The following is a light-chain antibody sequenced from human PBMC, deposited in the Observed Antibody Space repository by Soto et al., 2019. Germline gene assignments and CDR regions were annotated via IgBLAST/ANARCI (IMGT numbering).Light chain of an antibody. J-gene: IGKJ5*01. CDR1: QSVSSN. CDR3: QQYNNWPPIT. V-gene: IGKV3-15*01. CDR2: GAS. Sequence: EIVMTQSPATLSVSPGERATLSCRASQSVSSNLAWYQQKPGQAPRLLIYGASTRATGIPARFSGSGSVTEFTLTNSSPQSEDFAVYYCQQYNNWPPITFGIGTRLEIK.